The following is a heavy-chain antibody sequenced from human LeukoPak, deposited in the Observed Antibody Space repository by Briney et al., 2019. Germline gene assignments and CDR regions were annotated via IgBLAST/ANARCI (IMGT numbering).Heavy chain of an antibody. Sequence: SETLSITCAVYGGSFSGYYWSWIRQPPGKGLEWIGEINHSGSTNYNPSLKSRVTISVDTSKNQFSLKLSSVTAADTAVYYCASRTSGYDSDFDYWGQGTLVTVSS. J-gene: IGHJ4*02. D-gene: IGHD5-12*01. CDR2: INHSGST. CDR1: GGSFSGYY. CDR3: ASRTSGYDSDFDY. V-gene: IGHV4-34*01.